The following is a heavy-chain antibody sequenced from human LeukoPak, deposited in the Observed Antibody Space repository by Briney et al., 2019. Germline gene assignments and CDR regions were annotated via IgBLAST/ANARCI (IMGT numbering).Heavy chain of an antibody. Sequence: GGSLRLSCAASGFTFSSYWMSWVRQAPGKGLEWVANIKQDGSEKYYVDSVKGRFTISRDNAKNSLYLQMNSLRAEDTAVYYCARVEVNLRRWATTVVTWYFDYWGQGTLVTVSS. CDR1: GFTFSSYW. CDR3: ARVEVNLRRWATTVVTWYFDY. J-gene: IGHJ4*02. V-gene: IGHV3-7*01. D-gene: IGHD4-23*01. CDR2: IKQDGSEK.